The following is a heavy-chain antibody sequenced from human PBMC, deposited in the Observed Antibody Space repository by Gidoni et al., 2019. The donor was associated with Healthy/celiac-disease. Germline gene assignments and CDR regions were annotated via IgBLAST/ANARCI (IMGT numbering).Heavy chain of an antibody. V-gene: IGHV3-33*01. CDR3: ARESGVLPRYYFDY. Sequence: QVQLVESGGGVVQPGRSLRLSCAASGFTFSSYGMHWVRQAPGKGLEWVAVIWYDGSNKYYADSVKGRFTISRDNSKNTLYLQMNSLRAEDTAVYYCARESGVLPRYYFDYWGQGTLVTVSS. CDR1: GFTFSSYG. J-gene: IGHJ4*02. D-gene: IGHD2-15*01. CDR2: IWYDGSNK.